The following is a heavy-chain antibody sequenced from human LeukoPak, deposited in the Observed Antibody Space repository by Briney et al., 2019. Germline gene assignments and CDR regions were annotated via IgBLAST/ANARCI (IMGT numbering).Heavy chain of an antibody. V-gene: IGHV1-2*04. CDR2: INPNSGGT. J-gene: IGHJ6*02. Sequence: ASVKVSCKASGYTFTGYYMHWVRQAPGQGLEWMGWINPNSGGTNYAQKFQGWVTMTRDTSISTAYMELSRLRSDDTAVYYCARGGLYGDSYFYYGMDVWGQGTTVTVSS. CDR1: GYTFTGYY. CDR3: ARGGLYGDSYFYYGMDV. D-gene: IGHD4-17*01.